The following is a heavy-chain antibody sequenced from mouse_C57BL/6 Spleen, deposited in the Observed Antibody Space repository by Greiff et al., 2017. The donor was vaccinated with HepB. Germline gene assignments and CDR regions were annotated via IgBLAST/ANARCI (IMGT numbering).Heavy chain of an antibody. D-gene: IGHD4-1*01. Sequence: QVQLQQPGAELVRPGSSVKLSCKASGYTFTSYWMDWVKQRPGQGLEWIGNIYPSDSETHYNQKFKDKATLTVDKSSSTAYMQLSSLTSEDSAVYYCAREDWEDYAMDYWGQGTSVTVSS. CDR2: IYPSDSET. V-gene: IGHV1-61*01. CDR1: GYTFTSYW. CDR3: AREDWEDYAMDY. J-gene: IGHJ4*01.